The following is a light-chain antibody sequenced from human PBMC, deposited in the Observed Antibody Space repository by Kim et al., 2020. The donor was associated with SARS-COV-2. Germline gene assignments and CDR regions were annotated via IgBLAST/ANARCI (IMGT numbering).Light chain of an antibody. V-gene: IGLV2-23*02. Sequence: QSALTQPASVSGSPGQSITISCTGTSSDVGSYNLVSWYQQHPGKAPKLMIYDVTKRPSGVSNRFSGSKSGNTASLTISGLQAEDEADYYCCSYAGSSTSWVFGGGTQLTVL. CDR3: CSYAGSSTSWV. J-gene: IGLJ3*02. CDR2: DVT. CDR1: SSDVGSYNL.